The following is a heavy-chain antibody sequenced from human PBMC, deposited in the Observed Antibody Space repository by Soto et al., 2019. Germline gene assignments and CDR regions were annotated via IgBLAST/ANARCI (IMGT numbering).Heavy chain of an antibody. V-gene: IGHV4-30-4*08. Sequence: SETLSLTCTVSGGSISSYYWSWIRQPPGKGLEWIGHIYYSGSTYYNPSLKSRAGISVDSSKSQVSLKLTSVTAADTAVYFCARILMNYYRLDYWGQGALVTVSS. CDR2: IYYSGST. D-gene: IGHD3-10*01. CDR3: ARILMNYYRLDY. CDR1: GGSISSYY. J-gene: IGHJ4*02.